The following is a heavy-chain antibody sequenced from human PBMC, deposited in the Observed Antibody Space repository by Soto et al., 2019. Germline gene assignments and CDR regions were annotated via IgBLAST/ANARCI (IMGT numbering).Heavy chain of an antibody. CDR2: INSGGSA. V-gene: IGHV4-34*01. CDR3: ADMRGQWLPRD. Sequence: PSETLSLTCAVYGGSFSGYYWGWIRQPPGEGLEWIGNINSGGSAYYNPSLRSRVTISVDTSKNQFSLKLSSVTAADTAVYYCADMRGQWLPRDWGQGILVTVSS. D-gene: IGHD6-19*01. J-gene: IGHJ4*02. CDR1: GGSFSGYY.